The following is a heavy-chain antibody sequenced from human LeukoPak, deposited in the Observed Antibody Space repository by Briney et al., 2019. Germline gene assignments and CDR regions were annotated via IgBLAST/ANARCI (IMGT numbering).Heavy chain of an antibody. CDR1: GFTFSSYG. J-gene: IGHJ3*02. V-gene: IGHV3-21*01. CDR3: ARDLSSGSVAFDI. Sequence: GGSLRLSCAASGFTFSSYGMNWVRQAPGKGLEWVSSISSSSSYIYYADSVKGRFTISRDNAKNSLYLQMNSLRAEDTAVYYCARDLSSGSVAFDIWGQGTTVTASS. CDR2: ISSSSSYI. D-gene: IGHD6-19*01.